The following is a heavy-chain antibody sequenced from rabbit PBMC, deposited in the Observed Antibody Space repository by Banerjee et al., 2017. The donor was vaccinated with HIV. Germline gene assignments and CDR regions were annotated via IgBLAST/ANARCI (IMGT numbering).Heavy chain of an antibody. CDR3: VREVAMKVDL. D-gene: IGHD3-1*01. CDR1: GFDFNNYY. V-gene: IGHV1S7*01. Sequence: QLVESGGGLVQPGGSLKLSCKASGFDFNNYYIQWVRQAPGKGLEWIGYIDPVFGITNYAVSVKGRFAISRDNTQNIVYLQLNSLTAADTATYFCVREVAMKVDLWGPGTLVTVS. CDR2: IDPVFGIT. J-gene: IGHJ4*01.